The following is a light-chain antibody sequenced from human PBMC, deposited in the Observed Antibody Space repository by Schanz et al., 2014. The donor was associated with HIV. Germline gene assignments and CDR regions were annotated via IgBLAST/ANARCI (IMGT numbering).Light chain of an antibody. CDR1: SHDVGGYNF. J-gene: IGLJ3*02. CDR2: EVN. V-gene: IGLV2-14*01. CDR3: TSYTSSSSWV. Sequence: QSALTQPASVSGSPGQSITISCTGTSHDVGGYNFVSWDQQHPGKAPKLMIYEVNTRPSGVPDRFSGSKSGNTASLTISGLQAEDEADYYCTSYTSSSSWVFGGGTKLTVL.